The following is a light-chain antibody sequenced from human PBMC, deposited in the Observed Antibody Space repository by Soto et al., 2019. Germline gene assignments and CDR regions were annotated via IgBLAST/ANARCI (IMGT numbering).Light chain of an antibody. CDR2: GAS. V-gene: IGKV3-15*01. CDR3: QQYNNWPPELT. J-gene: IGKJ4*01. CDR1: QSVSIN. Sequence: EIVMTQSPATLSVSPGERATLSCRASQSVSINLAWYQQKPGQAPRLLIYGASTRATGLPARFSGSGSGTEFTLNISSLQSEDFAVYYCQQYNNWPPELTFGGGTRVEIK.